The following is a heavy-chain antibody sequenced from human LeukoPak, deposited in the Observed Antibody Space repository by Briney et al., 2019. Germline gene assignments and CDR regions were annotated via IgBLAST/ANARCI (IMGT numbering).Heavy chain of an antibody. CDR3: ARDRRIITGTTWYWFDP. CDR2: FDPEDGET. Sequence: ASVKVSCKVSGYTLTELSMHWVRQAPGKGLEWMGGFDPEDGETIYAQKFQGRVTMTEDTSTDTAYMELSSLRSDDTAVYYCARDRRIITGTTWYWFDPWGQGTLVTVSS. J-gene: IGHJ5*02. D-gene: IGHD1-7*01. CDR1: GYTLTELS. V-gene: IGHV1-24*01.